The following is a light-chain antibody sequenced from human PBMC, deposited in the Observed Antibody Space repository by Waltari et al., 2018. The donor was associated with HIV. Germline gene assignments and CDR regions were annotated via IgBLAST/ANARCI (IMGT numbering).Light chain of an antibody. V-gene: IGKV3-20*01. Sequence: EIVLTQSPGTLSLSPGERANLSCRASQTISSSYLAWYQQKPGQAPRLLISGASSRATDIPDRFSGSGSGTDFTLIISRLEPEDFAVYYCQQYGSSPLYTFGQGTKLEIK. CDR2: GAS. CDR3: QQYGSSPLYT. J-gene: IGKJ2*01. CDR1: QTISSSY.